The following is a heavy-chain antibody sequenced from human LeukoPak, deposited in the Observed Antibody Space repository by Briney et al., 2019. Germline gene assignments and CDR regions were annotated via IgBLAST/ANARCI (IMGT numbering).Heavy chain of an antibody. J-gene: IGHJ6*02. Sequence: GGSLRLSCAASGFTFSSYGMHWVRQAPGKGLEWVAVIWFDGSNKYYADSVKGRFTISRDNSKNTLYLQMNSLRAEDTAVYYCARVGYYYDSNGYYGYYYYGLDVWGQGTTVTVSS. V-gene: IGHV3-33*01. D-gene: IGHD3-22*01. CDR2: IWFDGSNK. CDR3: ARVGYYYDSNGYYGYYYYGLDV. CDR1: GFTFSSYG.